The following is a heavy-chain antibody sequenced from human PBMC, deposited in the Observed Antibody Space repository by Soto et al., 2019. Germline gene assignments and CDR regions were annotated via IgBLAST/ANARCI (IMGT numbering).Heavy chain of an antibody. J-gene: IGHJ4*02. Sequence: QVQLVESGGGVVQPGRSLRLSCAASGFTFNKFAIHWVRQAPGKGLEWVALISYDGNTKFYGDSVKGRFTMSRDNSRNTMHLQKNGLRPEDTTVNYCARRGIEAGNTGRGQNHFEHWGQGTLVTLTT. D-gene: IGHD6-13*01. CDR2: ISYDGNTK. CDR1: GFTFNKFA. CDR3: ARRGIEAGNTGRGQNHFEH. V-gene: IGHV3-30-3*01.